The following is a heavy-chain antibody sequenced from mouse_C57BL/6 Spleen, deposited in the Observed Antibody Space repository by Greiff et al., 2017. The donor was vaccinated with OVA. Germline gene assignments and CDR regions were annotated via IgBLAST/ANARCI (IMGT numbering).Heavy chain of an antibody. CDR3: TRVYYYGYFDV. J-gene: IGHJ1*03. Sequence: VQVVESGAELVRPGASVTLSCKASGYTFTDYEMHWVKQTPVHGLEWIGAIDPETGGTAYNQKFKGKAILTADKSSSTAYMELRSLTSEDSAIYYCTRVYYYGYFDVWGTGTTVTVSS. V-gene: IGHV1-15*01. D-gene: IGHD1-1*01. CDR1: GYTFTDYE. CDR2: IDPETGGT.